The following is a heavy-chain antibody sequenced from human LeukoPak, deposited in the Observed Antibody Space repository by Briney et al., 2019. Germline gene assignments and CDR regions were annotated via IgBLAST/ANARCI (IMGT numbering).Heavy chain of an antibody. CDR2: ISAYNGNT. V-gene: IGHV1-18*01. CDR3: ARTTYYDFWSGYYTDY. D-gene: IGHD3-3*01. Sequence: ASVKVSCKASGYTFASYGISRVRQAPGQGLEWMGWISAYNGNTNYAQKLQGRVTMTTDTSTSTAYMELRSLRSDDTAVYYCARTTYYDFWSGYYTDYWGQGTLVTVSS. CDR1: GYTFASYG. J-gene: IGHJ4*02.